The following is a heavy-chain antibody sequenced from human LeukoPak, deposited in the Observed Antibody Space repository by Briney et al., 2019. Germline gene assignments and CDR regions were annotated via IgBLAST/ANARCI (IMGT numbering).Heavy chain of an antibody. CDR3: ARRAYGSGSFNRYHFDY. CDR1: GGSISNYY. CDR2: IYYSGST. Sequence: SETLSLTCTVSGGSISNYYWSWIRQPPGKGLAWIGYIYYSGSTNYNPSLKSRVTISVDTSSNQFSLKLNSVTAADTAVYYCARRAYGSGSFNRYHFDYWGQGTLVAVSS. J-gene: IGHJ4*02. V-gene: IGHV4-59*08. D-gene: IGHD3-10*01.